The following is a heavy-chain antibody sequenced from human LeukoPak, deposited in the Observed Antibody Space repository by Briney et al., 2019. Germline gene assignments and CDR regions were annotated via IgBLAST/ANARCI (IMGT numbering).Heavy chain of an antibody. V-gene: IGHV3-7*01. CDR1: GFTFSSYW. CDR2: IKQDGSEK. Sequence: GGSLRLSCAASGFTFSSYWMSWVRQAPGKGLEWVANIKQDGSEKYYVDSVKGRFTISRDNAKNSLYLQMKSLRAEDTAVYNCAREASNGWFDPWGQGTLVTVSS. J-gene: IGHJ5*02. CDR3: AREASNGWFDP. D-gene: IGHD4-11*01.